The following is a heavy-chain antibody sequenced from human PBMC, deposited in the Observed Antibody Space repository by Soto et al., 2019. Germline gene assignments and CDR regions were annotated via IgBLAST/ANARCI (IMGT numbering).Heavy chain of an antibody. Sequence: PSETLSLTCAVSGGSISSSNWWSWVRQPPGKGLEWIGEIYHIGNTNYNPSLKSRVTISVDKSKNQFSLKLSSVTAADTAVYYCARESYYGSGATVVAYWGQGTLVTVSS. CDR1: GGSISSSNW. CDR3: ARESYYGSGATVVAY. J-gene: IGHJ4*02. V-gene: IGHV4-4*02. D-gene: IGHD3-10*01. CDR2: IYHIGNT.